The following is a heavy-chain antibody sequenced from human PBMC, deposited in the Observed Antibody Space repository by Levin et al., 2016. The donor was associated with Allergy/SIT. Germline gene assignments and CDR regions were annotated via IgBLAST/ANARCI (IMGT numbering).Heavy chain of an antibody. D-gene: IGHD2-2*01. J-gene: IGHJ6*02. CDR3: ARDARPVVPAAEYYYYGMDV. CDR2: INSDGSST. Sequence: WIRQPPGKGLVWVSRINSDGSSTSYADSVKGRFTISRDNAKNTLYLQMNSLRAEDTAVYYCARDARPVVPAAEYYYYGMDVWGQGTTVHRLL. V-gene: IGHV3-74*01.